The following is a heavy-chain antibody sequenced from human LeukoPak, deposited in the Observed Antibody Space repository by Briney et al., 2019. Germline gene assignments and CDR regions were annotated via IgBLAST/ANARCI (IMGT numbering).Heavy chain of an antibody. Sequence: ASVKVSCKASGYTFTSYGISWVRQAPGQGLEWMGWISAYNGNTNYAQKLQGRVTMTTDTSTSTAYMELRSLKSDDTAVYYCARASIYYYYMDVWGKGTTVTVSS. CDR3: ARASIYYYYMDV. D-gene: IGHD6-6*01. CDR1: GYTFTSYG. V-gene: IGHV1-18*01. CDR2: ISAYNGNT. J-gene: IGHJ6*03.